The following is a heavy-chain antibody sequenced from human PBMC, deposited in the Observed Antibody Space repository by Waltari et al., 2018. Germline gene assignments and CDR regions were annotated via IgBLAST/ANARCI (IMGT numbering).Heavy chain of an antibody. Sequence: QVQLQQSGPGLVKPSQTLSLTCAISGDSVSSNSAAWNWIRQSPSRGLEWLGRTFYRSKWYNDESVSVKRRITINPDTAKNQFSLQLNSVTPEDTAVYYCARMADSSSSPGYYYYGMDVWGQGTTVTVSS. CDR1: GDSVSSNSAA. V-gene: IGHV6-1*01. CDR2: TFYRSKWYN. D-gene: IGHD6-6*01. J-gene: IGHJ6*02. CDR3: ARMADSSSSPGYYYYGMDV.